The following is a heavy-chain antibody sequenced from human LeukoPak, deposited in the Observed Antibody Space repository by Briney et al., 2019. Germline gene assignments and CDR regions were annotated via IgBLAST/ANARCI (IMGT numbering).Heavy chain of an antibody. V-gene: IGHV3-48*01. Sequence: GGSLRLSCAASGFTFSSYSMNWVRQAPGKGLEWVSYISSSSSTIYYADSVKGRFTISRDNAKNSLYLQTSSLRADDTAVYYCARADCSSTSCYELDYWGQGTLVTVSS. D-gene: IGHD2-2*01. CDR2: ISSSSSTI. CDR3: ARADCSSTSCYELDY. J-gene: IGHJ4*02. CDR1: GFTFSSYS.